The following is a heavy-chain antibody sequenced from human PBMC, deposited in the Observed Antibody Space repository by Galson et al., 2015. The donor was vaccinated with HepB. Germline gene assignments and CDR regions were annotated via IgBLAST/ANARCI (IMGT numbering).Heavy chain of an antibody. Sequence: SLRLSCAASGFTFSSYWMSWVRQAPGKGLEWVANIKQDGSEKYYVDSVKGRFTISRDNAKNSLYLQMNSLRAEDTAVYYCARMLRYSGSYPKLYYFDYWGQGTLVTVSS. CDR2: IKQDGSEK. CDR3: ARMLRYSGSYPKLYYFDY. V-gene: IGHV3-7*01. J-gene: IGHJ4*02. D-gene: IGHD1-26*01. CDR1: GFTFSSYW.